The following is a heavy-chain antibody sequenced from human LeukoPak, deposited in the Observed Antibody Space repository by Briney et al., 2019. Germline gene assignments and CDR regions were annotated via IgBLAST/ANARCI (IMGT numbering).Heavy chain of an antibody. CDR2: ISYDGSNK. CDR1: GFTFSSYA. CDR3: VKEEDYYMDV. V-gene: IGHV3-30*04. J-gene: IGHJ6*03. Sequence: GGSLRLSCAASGFTFSSYAMHWVRQAPGKGLEWVAVISYDGSNKYYADSVKGRFSISRDNTKNSVSLQMDNLRAEDTAMYYCVKEEDYYMDVWGRGTTVTVSS.